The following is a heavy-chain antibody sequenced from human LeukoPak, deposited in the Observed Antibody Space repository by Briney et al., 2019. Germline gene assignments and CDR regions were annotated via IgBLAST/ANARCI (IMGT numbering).Heavy chain of an antibody. CDR3: ARESGFGALFPHCMDV. J-gene: IGHJ6*02. CDR1: GFTFSSYA. Sequence: GSLRLSCAASGFTFSSYAMTWVRQATGKGLEWVSTVSGSGGSTYYADSVKGRFTISRDNSRNTLYLQMNSLRAEDTAVYYCARESGFGALFPHCMDVWGQGTTVIVSS. V-gene: IGHV3-23*01. CDR2: VSGSGGST. D-gene: IGHD3-10*01.